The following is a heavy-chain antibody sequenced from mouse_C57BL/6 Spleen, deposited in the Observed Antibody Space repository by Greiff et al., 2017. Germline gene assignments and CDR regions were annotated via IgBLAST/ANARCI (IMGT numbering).Heavy chain of an antibody. J-gene: IGHJ4*01. D-gene: IGHD1-1*01. Sequence: VQLQQSGAELVKPGASVKLSCTASGFNIKDYYMHWVKQRTEQGLEWIGRIDPEDGETKYAPKFQGKATITADTSSNTAYLQLSSLTSEDTAVYSCASSAPSVLGAMDYWGQGTSVTVSS. CDR2: IDPEDGET. V-gene: IGHV14-2*01. CDR3: ASSAPSVLGAMDY. CDR1: GFNIKDYY.